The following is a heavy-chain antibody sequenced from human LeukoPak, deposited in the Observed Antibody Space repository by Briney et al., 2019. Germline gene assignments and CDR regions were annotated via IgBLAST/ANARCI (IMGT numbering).Heavy chain of an antibody. J-gene: IGHJ4*02. Sequence: SETLSLTCADYAGSSTGYYWSLIRQPPGKGLEWIGEINHSGSTNYNPSLKSRVTISVDTSKNQFSLKLSSVTAADTAVYYCARNFQYFDLPDYWGQGTLVTVSS. CDR1: AGSSTGYY. D-gene: IGHD2/OR15-2a*01. CDR3: ARNFQYFDLPDY. CDR2: INHSGST. V-gene: IGHV4-34*01.